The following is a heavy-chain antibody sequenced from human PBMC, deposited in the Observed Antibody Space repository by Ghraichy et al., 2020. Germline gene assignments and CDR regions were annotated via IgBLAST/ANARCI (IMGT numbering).Heavy chain of an antibody. Sequence: SETLSLTCTVSGGSISSYYWSWIRQPPGKGLEWIGYIYYSGSTNYNPSLKSRVTISVDTSKNQFSLKLSSVTAADTAVYYCARLLYWGYWYFDLWGRGTLVTVSS. V-gene: IGHV4-59*08. D-gene: IGHD3-16*02. J-gene: IGHJ2*01. CDR1: GGSISSYY. CDR3: ARLLYWGYWYFDL. CDR2: IYYSGST.